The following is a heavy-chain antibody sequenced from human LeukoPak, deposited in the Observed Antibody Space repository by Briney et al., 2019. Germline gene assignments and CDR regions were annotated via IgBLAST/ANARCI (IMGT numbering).Heavy chain of an antibody. CDR3: ARGRFSTISLSYYYYYMDV. V-gene: IGHV1-8*03. CDR2: MNPNSGNT. D-gene: IGHD3-3*01. CDR1: GYTFTSYD. Sequence: ASVKVSCKASGYTFTSYDINWVRQATGQGLEWMGWMNPNSGNTGYAQKFQGRVTITRNTSISTAYMELSSLRSEDTAVYYCARGRFSTISLSYYYYYMDVWGKGTTVTVSS. J-gene: IGHJ6*03.